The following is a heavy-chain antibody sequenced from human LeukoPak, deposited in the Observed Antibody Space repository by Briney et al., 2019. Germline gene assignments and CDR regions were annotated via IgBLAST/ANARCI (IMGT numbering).Heavy chain of an antibody. D-gene: IGHD2-15*01. J-gene: IGHJ4*02. CDR2: VSAYADNT. CDR1: GYTFTTYG. Sequence: ASVKVSCKASGYTFTTYGISWVRQAPGQGLKWMGWVSAYADNTNYIQKLQGRVTMTADTSTSTAYMELRSLRSDDTAVYYCARDCIGCHGFDYWGQGTLVTVSS. CDR3: ARDCIGCHGFDY. V-gene: IGHV1-18*01.